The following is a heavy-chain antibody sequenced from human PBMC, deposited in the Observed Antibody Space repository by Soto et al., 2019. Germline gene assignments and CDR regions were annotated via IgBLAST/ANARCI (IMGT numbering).Heavy chain of an antibody. CDR3: ARHADLYYFDY. J-gene: IGHJ4*02. Sequence: PSETLSLTCTVSGGSISSSRCHWGWIRQPPGKGLEWIASIKYSGTTFYNPSLKSRVAISVDTSKNQFSLKLSSVTAADTAVYYCARHADLYYFDYWGQGTLVTVSS. CDR1: GGSISSSRCH. V-gene: IGHV4-39*01. CDR2: IKYSGTT.